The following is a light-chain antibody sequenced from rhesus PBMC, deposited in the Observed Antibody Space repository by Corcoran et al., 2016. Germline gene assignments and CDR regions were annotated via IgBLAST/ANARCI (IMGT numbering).Light chain of an antibody. V-gene: IGKV1-19*01. CDR1: QGISSG. CDR3: QQYSTLPLS. CDR2: AAS. Sequence: DIQMTQSPSSLSASVGDKVTTTCYASQGISSGLAWYQQKPGKAPKPLIYAASSLQSGVPSRLTGSGAGTSYTLTISSLQPEDFAPYYCQQYSTLPLSFGGGTKVYIK. J-gene: IGKJ4*01.